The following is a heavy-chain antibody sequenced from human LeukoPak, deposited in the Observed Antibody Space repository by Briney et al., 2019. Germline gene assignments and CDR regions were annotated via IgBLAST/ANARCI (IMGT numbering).Heavy chain of an antibody. CDR2: TYYRSTWYN. CDR3: ARRLTQYDCFDP. D-gene: IGHD2-2*01. Sequence: KTSQTLSLTCAISGDSVSSNSVTWNWIRQSPSGGLEWLGRTYYRSTWYNDYAVSVRGRITVNPDTSKNQFSLHLNPVTPEDTAVYYCARRLTQYDCFDPWGQGILVTVSS. CDR1: GDSVSSNSVT. V-gene: IGHV6-1*01. J-gene: IGHJ5*02.